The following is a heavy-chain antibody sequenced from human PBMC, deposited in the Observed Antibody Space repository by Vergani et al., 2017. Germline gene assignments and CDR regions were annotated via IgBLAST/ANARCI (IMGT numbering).Heavy chain of an antibody. CDR3: ARAFRTTNWFDP. J-gene: IGHJ5*02. CDR2: IYYSGST. CDR1: GGSIRSGGYY. V-gene: IGHV4-31*03. Sequence: QVQLQESGPGLVKPSQTLSLTCTVSGGSIRSGGYYWSWIRQHPGKGLEWIGYIYYSGSTYYNQSLKSRVTISVDTSKNQFSLKLSSVTAADTAVYYCARAFRTTNWFDPWGQGTLVTVSA. D-gene: IGHD4-11*01.